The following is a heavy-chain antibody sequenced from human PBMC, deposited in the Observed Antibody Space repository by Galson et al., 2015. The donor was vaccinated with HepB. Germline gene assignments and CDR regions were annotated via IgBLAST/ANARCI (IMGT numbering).Heavy chain of an antibody. CDR2: IRAKAYGGTT. CDR3: SRDRFFHAFDI. J-gene: IGHJ3*02. V-gene: IGHV3-49*03. CDR1: GFTFGDYA. D-gene: IGHD3-3*01. Sequence: SLRLSCAASGFTFGDYAMNWFRQSPGKGLEWVGFIRAKAYGGTTEYAASVKGRFIISRDDSRAIAYLQMNSLKTEDTAMYYCSRDRFFHAFDIWGQGTLVTVSS.